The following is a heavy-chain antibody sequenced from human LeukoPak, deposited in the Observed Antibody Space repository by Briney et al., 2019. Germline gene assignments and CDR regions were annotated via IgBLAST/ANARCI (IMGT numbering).Heavy chain of an antibody. CDR1: GFTFDDYA. Sequence: GGSLRLSCAASGFTFDDYAMHWVRQAPGKGLEWVSGISWNSGSIGYADSAKGRFTISRDNAKNSLYLQMNSLRAEDTALYYCAKGFRYQLLPFDYWGQGTLVTVSS. CDR3: AKGFRYQLLPFDY. D-gene: IGHD2-2*01. J-gene: IGHJ4*02. CDR2: ISWNSGSI. V-gene: IGHV3-9*01.